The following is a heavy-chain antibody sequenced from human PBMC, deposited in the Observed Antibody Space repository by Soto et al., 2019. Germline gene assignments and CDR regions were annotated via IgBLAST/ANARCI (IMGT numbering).Heavy chain of an antibody. J-gene: IGHJ6*02. CDR1: GFTFSSYG. CDR2: ISYDGSNK. V-gene: IGHV3-30*18. D-gene: IGHD4-17*01. Sequence: QVQLVESGGGVVQPGRSLRLSCAASGFTFSSYGMHWVRQAPGKGLEWVAVISYDGSNKYYADSVKGRFTISRDNSKNTXXLQMNSLRAEDTAVYYCAKDAGTTVVRNLYYGMDVWGQGTTVTVSS. CDR3: AKDAGTTVVRNLYYGMDV.